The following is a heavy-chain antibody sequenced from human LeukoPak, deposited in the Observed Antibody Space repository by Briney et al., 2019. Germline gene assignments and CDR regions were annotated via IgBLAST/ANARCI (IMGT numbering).Heavy chain of an antibody. CDR2: SYTSGST. V-gene: IGHV4-4*07. CDR1: GGSISSYY. J-gene: IGHJ4*02. D-gene: IGHD1-20*01. CDR3: ARVEFNWNYVDY. Sequence: TSETLSLTCTVSGGSISSYYYSWIRKRDATGLEWIGRSYTSGSTNYNPSLKSRGTMSVDTSKNQFSLKLSSVTAADTAVYYCARVEFNWNYVDYWVQGTLVTVSS.